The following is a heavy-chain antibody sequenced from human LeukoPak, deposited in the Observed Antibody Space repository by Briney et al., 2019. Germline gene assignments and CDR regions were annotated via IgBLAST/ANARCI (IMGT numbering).Heavy chain of an antibody. D-gene: IGHD3-22*01. CDR1: GFTFSSYW. CDR2: ISGSGGST. J-gene: IGHJ4*02. CDR3: AKERYDSSGYSDY. Sequence: GGSLRPSCAASGFTFSSYWMYWVRQAPGKGLEWVSAISGSGGSTYYADSVKGRLTISRDNSKNTLYLQMNSLRAEDTAVYYCAKERYDSSGYSDYWGQGTLVTVSS. V-gene: IGHV3-23*01.